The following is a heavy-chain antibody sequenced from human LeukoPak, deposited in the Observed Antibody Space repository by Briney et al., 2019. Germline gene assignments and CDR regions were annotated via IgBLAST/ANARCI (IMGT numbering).Heavy chain of an antibody. Sequence: SVKVSCKASGDTFISHAITWVRQAPGQGLEWMGRIIPIIGTGNYAQKFQGRVTITADRSTNTAYMELTSVTSEDTAVYYCARDPTRTQLRLELTLDYWGQGTLVTVSS. CDR1: GDTFISHA. D-gene: IGHD3-3*01. CDR2: IIPIIGTG. CDR3: ARDPTRTQLRLELTLDY. J-gene: IGHJ4*02. V-gene: IGHV1-69*04.